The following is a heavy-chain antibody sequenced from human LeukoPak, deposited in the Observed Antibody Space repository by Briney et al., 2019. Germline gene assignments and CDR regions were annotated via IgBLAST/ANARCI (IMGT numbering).Heavy chain of an antibody. CDR3: ARDRRSYYGSGSYLDY. CDR1: GGSISSYY. V-gene: IGHV4-59*01. D-gene: IGHD3-10*01. J-gene: IGHJ4*02. Sequence: PSETLSLTCSVSGGSISSYYWSWIRQPPGKGLEWIGYIYYSGSTNYNPSLKSRVTISVDTSKNQFSLKLSSVTAADTAVYYCARDRRSYYGSGSYLDYWGQGTLVTVPS. CDR2: IYYSGST.